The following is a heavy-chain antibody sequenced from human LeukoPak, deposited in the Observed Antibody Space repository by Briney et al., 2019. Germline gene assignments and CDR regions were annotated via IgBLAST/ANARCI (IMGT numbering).Heavy chain of an antibody. V-gene: IGHV4-4*09. J-gene: IGHJ6*04. D-gene: IGHD3-16*01. CDR2: IHSSGGT. CDR3: ARFTYTTRPSDV. Sequence: SETLSLACSVSGGSISGYYWGWIRQPPGQTLEWIGYIHSSGGTNYNPSLQSRVTMSVGTSMNQFSLRLSSVTAADTAVYYCARFTYTTRPSDVWGKGTTVTVSS. CDR1: GGSISGYY.